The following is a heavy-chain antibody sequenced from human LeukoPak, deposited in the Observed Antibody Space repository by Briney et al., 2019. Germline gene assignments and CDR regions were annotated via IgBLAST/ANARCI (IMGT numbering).Heavy chain of an antibody. J-gene: IGHJ4*02. CDR3: ARIGLRGVIISRPLDY. Sequence: ASVKVSRKASGYTFTSYDINWVRQATGQGLEWMGWMNPNSGNTGYAQKFQGRVTMTRNTSISTAYMELSSLRSEDTAVYYCARIGLRGVIISRPLDYWGQGTLVTVSS. V-gene: IGHV1-8*01. CDR1: GYTFTSYD. CDR2: MNPNSGNT. D-gene: IGHD3-16*02.